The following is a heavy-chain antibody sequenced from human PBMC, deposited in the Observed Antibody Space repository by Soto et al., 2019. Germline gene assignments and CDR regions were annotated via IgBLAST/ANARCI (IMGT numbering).Heavy chain of an antibody. CDR2: ISGSDDST. D-gene: IGHD6-6*01. V-gene: IGHV3-23*01. Sequence: EVQLLESGGGLVQPGESLRLSCAASGFTFSSYAMRWVRQAPGKGLEWVSVISGSDDSTYYADSVKGRFTISRDNSTNKQSLQMNSLRAEDTAVYYCAKSSSSSTFDYWGQGTLITVSS. CDR1: GFTFSSYA. CDR3: AKSSSSSTFDY. J-gene: IGHJ4*02.